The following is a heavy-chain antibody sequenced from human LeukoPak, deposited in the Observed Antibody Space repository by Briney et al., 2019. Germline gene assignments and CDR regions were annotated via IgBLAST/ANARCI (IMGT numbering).Heavy chain of an antibody. CDR1: GYTFTGYY. J-gene: IGHJ5*02. Sequence: ASVKVSCKASGYTFTGYYMHWVRQAPGQGLEWMGWINANSGGTNYAQKFQGRVTMTRDTSISTAYMELSRLRSDDTAVYYRARDSGRAGYFPFAPWGQGTLVTVSS. D-gene: IGHD3-9*01. CDR2: INANSGGT. V-gene: IGHV1-2*02. CDR3: ARDSGRAGYFPFAP.